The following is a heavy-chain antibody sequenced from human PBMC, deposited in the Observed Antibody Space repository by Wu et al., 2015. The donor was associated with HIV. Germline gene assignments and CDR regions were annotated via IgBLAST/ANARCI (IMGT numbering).Heavy chain of an antibody. CDR3: ARDLGYCSGGSCQAGGYFDL. D-gene: IGHD2-15*01. CDR1: GYTFTSYY. Sequence: QVQLVQSGAEVKKPGASVKVSCKASGYTFTSYYMHWVRQAPGQGLEWMGIINPSGGSTSYAQKFQGRVTMTRDTSTSTVYMELSSLRSEDTAVYYCARDLGYCSGGSCQAGGYFDLWGRGTLVTVSS. CDR2: INPSGGST. V-gene: IGHV1-46*03. J-gene: IGHJ2*01.